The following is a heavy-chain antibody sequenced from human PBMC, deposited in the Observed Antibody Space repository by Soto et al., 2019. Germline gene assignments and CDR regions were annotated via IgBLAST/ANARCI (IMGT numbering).Heavy chain of an antibody. J-gene: IGHJ4*02. V-gene: IGHV4-31*03. D-gene: IGHD3-3*01. CDR1: GGSISSGGYY. CDR2: IYYSGST. Sequence: SETLSLTCTVSGGSISSGGYYWSWIRQHPGKGLEWIGYIYYSGSTYYNPSLKSRVTISVDTSKNQFSLKLSSVTAADTAVYYCARGVLHYDFWSGPIDYCGQGTLVTVSS. CDR3: ARGVLHYDFWSGPIDY.